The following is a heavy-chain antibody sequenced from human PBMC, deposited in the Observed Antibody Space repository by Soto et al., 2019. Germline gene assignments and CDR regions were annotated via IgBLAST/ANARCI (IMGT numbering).Heavy chain of an antibody. D-gene: IGHD4-17*01. J-gene: IGHJ4*02. Sequence: ASVKVSCKASGYTFTRSAMHLVRQAPGQRLEWMGWINAGNGYTEYSQKFQGRVTITRDTSASTAYMELSSLRSEDTAVYYCARGPVDGAVNAWGQGTLVTVSS. CDR2: INAGNGYT. CDR3: ARGPVDGAVNA. CDR1: GYTFTRSA. V-gene: IGHV1-3*01.